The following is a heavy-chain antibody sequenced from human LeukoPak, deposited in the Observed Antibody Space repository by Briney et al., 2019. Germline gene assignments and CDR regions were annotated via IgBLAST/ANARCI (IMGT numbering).Heavy chain of an antibody. CDR3: ARDREDYDFWSGYYTAFDY. CDR2: ISSSGSTI. D-gene: IGHD3-3*01. Sequence: PGVSLRLSCAASGFTFSSYEMNWVRQAPGKGLEWVSYISSSGSTIYYADSVKGRFTISRDNAKNSLYLQMNRLRAEDTAVYYCARDREDYDFWSGYYTAFDYWGQGTLVTVSS. J-gene: IGHJ4*02. V-gene: IGHV3-48*03. CDR1: GFTFSSYE.